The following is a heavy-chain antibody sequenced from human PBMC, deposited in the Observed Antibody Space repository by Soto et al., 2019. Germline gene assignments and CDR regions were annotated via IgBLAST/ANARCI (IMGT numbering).Heavy chain of an antibody. Sequence: GGSLRLSCAASGFTFSDYYMSWIRQAPGKGLEWVSYISSSGSTIYYADSVKGRFTISRDNAKNSLYLQMNSLRAEDTAVYYCARALRGGYYGSGSYFYYYYYMDVWGKGTTVTVSS. CDR3: ARALRGGYYGSGSYFYYYYYMDV. CDR2: ISSSGSTI. D-gene: IGHD3-10*01. CDR1: GFTFSDYY. J-gene: IGHJ6*03. V-gene: IGHV3-11*01.